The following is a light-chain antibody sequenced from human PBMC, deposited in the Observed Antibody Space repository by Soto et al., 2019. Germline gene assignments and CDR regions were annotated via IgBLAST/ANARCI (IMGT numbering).Light chain of an antibody. CDR1: RSVGSL. Sequence: EIVLTQSPATLSVSPGERATLSCRASRSVGSLLAWYQQKPGQAPRLLIYRASSRATGISGSFSGSGSGTEFTLTITSLQSEDFAVYYCHQRQSWPRTFGQGTKVDI. CDR2: RAS. CDR3: HQRQSWPRT. J-gene: IGKJ1*01. V-gene: IGKV3-15*01.